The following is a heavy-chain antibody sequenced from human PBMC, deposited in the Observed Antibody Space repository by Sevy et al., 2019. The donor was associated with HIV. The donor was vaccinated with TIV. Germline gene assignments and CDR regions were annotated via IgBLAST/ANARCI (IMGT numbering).Heavy chain of an antibody. V-gene: IGHV3-33*01. CDR1: GFMFNNYG. D-gene: IGHD3-10*01. CDR2: IWYDGSNN. CDR3: ARARGYSFGSGTIDY. Sequence: GGSLRLSYAASGFMFNNYGMLWVRQAPGKGLEWVGVIWYDGSNNYYADSVKGRFTISRDNSRATVFLHMNSLRAEDASVYYCARARGYSFGSGTIDYWGQGTLVTVSS. J-gene: IGHJ4*02.